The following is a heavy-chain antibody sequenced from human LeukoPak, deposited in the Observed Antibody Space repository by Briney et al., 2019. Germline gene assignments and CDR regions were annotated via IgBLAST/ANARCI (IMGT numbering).Heavy chain of an antibody. V-gene: IGHV3-23*01. J-gene: IGHJ6*03. D-gene: IGHD6-13*01. Sequence: GGSLRLSCAASGFTFNSYAMSWVRQAPGKGLEWVSAFSGSGGSTYYADSVKGRFTISRDNSKNTLYLQMNSLRDEDTAVYYCAKGRGSSYYYMDVWGKGTTVTVSS. CDR2: FSGSGGST. CDR3: AKGRGSSYYYMDV. CDR1: GFTFNSYA.